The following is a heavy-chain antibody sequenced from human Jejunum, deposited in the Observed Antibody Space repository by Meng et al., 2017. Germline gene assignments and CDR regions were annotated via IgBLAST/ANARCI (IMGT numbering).Heavy chain of an antibody. V-gene: IGHV3-73*01. J-gene: IGHJ4*02. CDR1: GFTFSGSP. CDR3: AKVYYDSSGSAY. Sequence: GGSLRLSCAASGFTFSGSPLHWVRQASGKGLEWVGRIEGKANNYATAYAASVKGRFTISRDDLRNTAYLQMNSLKIEDTAVYYCAKVYYDSSGSAYWGQGTLVTVSS. CDR2: IEGKANNYAT. D-gene: IGHD3-22*01.